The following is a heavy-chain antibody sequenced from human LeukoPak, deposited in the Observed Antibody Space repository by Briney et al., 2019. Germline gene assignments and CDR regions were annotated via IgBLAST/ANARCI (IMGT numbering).Heavy chain of an antibody. CDR2: IYYSGST. CDR1: GGSISSYY. V-gene: IGHV4-59*01. CDR3: ARDHSSSWYFWFDP. D-gene: IGHD6-13*01. J-gene: IGHJ5*02. Sequence: SETLSLTCTVSGGSISSYYWSWIRQPPGKGPEWIGYIYYSGSTNYNPSLKSRVTISVDTSKNQFSLKLSSVTAADTAVYYCARDHSSSWYFWFDPWGQGTLVTVSS.